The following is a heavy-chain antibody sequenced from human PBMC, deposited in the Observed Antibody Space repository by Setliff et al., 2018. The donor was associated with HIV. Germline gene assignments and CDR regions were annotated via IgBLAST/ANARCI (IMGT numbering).Heavy chain of an antibody. Sequence: GSLRLSCAASGFTVSGYYMAWVRQAPGKGLEWVSTIYSGGSTYHADSVKGRFTLSRDSSKNTLSLQMNSLRPEDTAVYYCARVRLYNAALDYWGQGTLVTVSS. CDR3: ARVRLYNAALDY. V-gene: IGHV3-66*02. CDR1: GFTVSGYY. CDR2: IYSGGST. D-gene: IGHD3-10*01. J-gene: IGHJ4*02.